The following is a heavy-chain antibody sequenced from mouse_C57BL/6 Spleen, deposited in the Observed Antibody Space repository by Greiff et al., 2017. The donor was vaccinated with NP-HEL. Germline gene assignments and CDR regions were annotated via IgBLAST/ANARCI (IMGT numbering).Heavy chain of an antibody. CDR2: IDPSDSYT. CDR1: GYTFTSYW. CDR3: ARSTVVGYFDV. Sequence: VQLQQPGAELVMPGASVKLSCKASGYTFTSYWMHWVKQRPGQGLEWIGEIDPSDSYTNYNQKFKGKSTLTVDKSSSTAYMQLSSLTSEDSAVYYCARSTVVGYFDVWGTGTTVTVSS. V-gene: IGHV1-69*01. D-gene: IGHD1-1*01. J-gene: IGHJ1*03.